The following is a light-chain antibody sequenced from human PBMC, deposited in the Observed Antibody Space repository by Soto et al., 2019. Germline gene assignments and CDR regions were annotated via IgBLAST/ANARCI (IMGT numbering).Light chain of an antibody. CDR1: QSISSY. V-gene: IGKV1-39*01. CDR3: QQSYSTPI. J-gene: IGKJ3*01. Sequence: DIQMTQSPSSLSASVGDRVTITCRASQSISSYLNWYQQKPGKPPKLLIYAASSLQSGVPSRFSGSGSGTDFTLTISSLQPEDFATYYCQQSYSTPIFGPGTKVDIK. CDR2: AAS.